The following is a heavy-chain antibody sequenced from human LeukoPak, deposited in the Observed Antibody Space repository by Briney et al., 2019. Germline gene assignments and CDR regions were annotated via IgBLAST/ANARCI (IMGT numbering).Heavy chain of an antibody. Sequence: ASVKVSCKASGYTFTSYYIHWVRQAPGQGLEWMGVINPSGGNTYYAQKSQGRVTMTRDTSTSTVYMELTSLRSEDTAVYYCAREGHGGYKYFQPWGQGTLVTVSS. V-gene: IGHV1-46*01. CDR1: GYTFTSYY. D-gene: IGHD4-23*01. CDR2: INPSGGNT. J-gene: IGHJ1*01. CDR3: AREGHGGYKYFQP.